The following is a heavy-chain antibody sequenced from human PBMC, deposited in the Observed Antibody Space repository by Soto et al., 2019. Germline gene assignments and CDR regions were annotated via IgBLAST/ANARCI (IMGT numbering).Heavy chain of an antibody. CDR3: AKDGTHLWSKQYYFDS. V-gene: IGHV3-30*18. CDR2: ILYDESDQ. J-gene: IGHJ4*02. D-gene: IGHD1-26*01. Sequence: QVQLVESGGGVVQPGRSLRLSCSASGFTFSDYTMHWVRQAPGRGLEWVAIILYDESDQYYSDSVNGRFTISRDNSKNKLYLQMHSLTTEDTAVYYCAKDGTHLWSKQYYFDSWGQGALVTVSS. CDR1: GFTFSDYT.